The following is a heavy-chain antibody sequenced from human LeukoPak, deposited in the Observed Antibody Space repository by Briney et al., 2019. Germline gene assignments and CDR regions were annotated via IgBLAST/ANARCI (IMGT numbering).Heavy chain of an antibody. CDR2: IYYSGST. J-gene: IGHJ6*03. Sequence: SQTLSLTCTVSGGSISSGGYYWSWIRQHPGKGLEWIGYIYYSGSTYNSPSLKSRVTISVDTSKNQFSLKLSSVTAADTAVYYCARVKAADPNYYYYYMDVWGKGTTVTVSS. V-gene: IGHV4-31*03. CDR3: ARVKAADPNYYYYYMDV. D-gene: IGHD6-13*01. CDR1: GGSISSGGYY.